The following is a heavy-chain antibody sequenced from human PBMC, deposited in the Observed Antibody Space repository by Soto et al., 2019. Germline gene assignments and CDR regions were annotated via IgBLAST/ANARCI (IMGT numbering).Heavy chain of an antibody. CDR1: GFTFSSYG. V-gene: IGHV3-33*01. Sequence: AGGSLRLSCAASGFTFSSYGMHWVRQAPGKGLEWVAVIWYDGSNKYCADSVKGRFTISRDNSKNTLYLQMNSLRAEDTAVYYCARDAAVAGSFYYYYGMDVWGQGTTVTVSS. CDR3: ARDAAVAGSFYYYYGMDV. J-gene: IGHJ6*02. D-gene: IGHD6-19*01. CDR2: IWYDGSNK.